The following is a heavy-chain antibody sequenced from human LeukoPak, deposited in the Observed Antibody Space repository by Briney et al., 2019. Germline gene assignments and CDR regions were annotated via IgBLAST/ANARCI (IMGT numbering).Heavy chain of an antibody. J-gene: IGHJ4*02. Sequence: SETLSLTCTVSGGSISSGSYYWAWIRQPPGKGLEWIGSISYSGSTYYNPSLKGRDPISVDTSKNQFSLKLSSVTATDTAVYYCARGRVVVVVAATAYFDYWGQGTLVTVSS. CDR3: ARGRVVVVVAATAYFDY. CDR1: GGSISSGSYY. V-gene: IGHV4-39*01. CDR2: ISYSGST. D-gene: IGHD2-15*01.